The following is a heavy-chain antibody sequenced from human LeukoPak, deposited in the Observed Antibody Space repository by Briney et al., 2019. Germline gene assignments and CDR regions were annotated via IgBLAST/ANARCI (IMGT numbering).Heavy chain of an antibody. CDR3: LASGSYYEIRGGDY. V-gene: IGHV3-30*04. D-gene: IGHD1-26*01. J-gene: IGHJ4*02. Sequence: PGRSLRLSCAASGFTFSSYAMHWVRQAPGKGLEWVAVISYDGSNKYYADSVKGRFTISRDNSKNTLYLQMNSLRAEDTAVYYCLASGSYYEIRGGDYWGQGTLVTVSS. CDR1: GFTFSSYA. CDR2: ISYDGSNK.